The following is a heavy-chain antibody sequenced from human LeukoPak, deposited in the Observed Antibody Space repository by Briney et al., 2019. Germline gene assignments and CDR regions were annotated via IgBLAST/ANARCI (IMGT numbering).Heavy chain of an antibody. Sequence: GGSLRLSCADSGFTFSSYWMSWVRQAPGKGLEWVANIKQDGSEKYYVDSVKGRFTISRDNAKNSLYLQMNSLRAEDTAVYYCVRGGAVTGRGDYWGPGTLVTVSS. J-gene: IGHJ4*02. CDR1: GFTFSSYW. CDR2: IKQDGSEK. V-gene: IGHV3-7*01. D-gene: IGHD6-19*01. CDR3: VRGGAVTGRGDY.